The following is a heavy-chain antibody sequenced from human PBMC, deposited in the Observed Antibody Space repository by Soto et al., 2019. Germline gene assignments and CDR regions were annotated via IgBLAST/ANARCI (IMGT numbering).Heavy chain of an antibody. CDR3: VKDGSSGWPYYYGMDV. CDR2: ISYDGSNK. CDR1: GFTFSSYG. J-gene: IGHJ6*02. D-gene: IGHD6-19*01. V-gene: IGHV3-30*18. Sequence: GSLRLSCAASGFTFSSYGMHWVRQAPGKGLEWVAVISYDGSNKYYADSVKGRFTISRDNSKNTLYLQMSSLRAEDTAVYYCVKDGSSGWPYYYGMDVWGQGTTVTVSS.